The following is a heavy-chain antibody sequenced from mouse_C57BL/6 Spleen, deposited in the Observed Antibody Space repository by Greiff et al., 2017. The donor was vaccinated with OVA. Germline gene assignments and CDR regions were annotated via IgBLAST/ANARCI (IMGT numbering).Heavy chain of an antibody. CDR3: TREDYEYYFYY. D-gene: IGHD2-4*01. CDR1: GYTFTDYE. CDR2: IDPETGGT. V-gene: IGHV1-15*01. Sequence: VQLQQSGAELVRPGASVTLSCKASGYTFTDYEMHWVKQTPVHGLEWIGAIDPETGGTAYNQKFKGKAILTADKSSSTAYMELRSLTSEDSAVYYCTREDYEYYFYYWGQCTTLTVSS. J-gene: IGHJ2*01.